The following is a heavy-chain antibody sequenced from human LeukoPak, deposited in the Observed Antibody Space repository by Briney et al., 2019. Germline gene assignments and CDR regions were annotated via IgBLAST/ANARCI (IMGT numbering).Heavy chain of an antibody. V-gene: IGHV1-69*01. CDR1: GGTFSSYA. D-gene: IGHD3-9*01. Sequence: ASVKVSCKASGGTFSSYAISWVRQAPGQGLEWMGGIIPIFGTANYAQKFQGRVTITADESTSTAYTELSSLRSEDTAVYYCARAEKYDILTGYARGPFDYWGQGTLVTVSS. CDR3: ARAEKYDILTGYARGPFDY. J-gene: IGHJ4*02. CDR2: IIPIFGTA.